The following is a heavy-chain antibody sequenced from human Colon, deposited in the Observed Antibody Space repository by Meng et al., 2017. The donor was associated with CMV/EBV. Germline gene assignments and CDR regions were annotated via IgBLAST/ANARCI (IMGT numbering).Heavy chain of an antibody. J-gene: IGHJ4*02. Sequence: GESLKISCATSGFTFSKYWMSWVRQAPGKGLEWVGRIKTKTDGGTTDYAEPVKGRFTISRDDSKHTLYLQMNSLKSEDTAVYYCTTDRRDYDFWSGYAENWGQGTLVTVSS. D-gene: IGHD3-3*01. CDR2: IKTKTDGGTT. V-gene: IGHV3-15*01. CDR1: GFTFSKYW. CDR3: TTDRRDYDFWSGYAEN.